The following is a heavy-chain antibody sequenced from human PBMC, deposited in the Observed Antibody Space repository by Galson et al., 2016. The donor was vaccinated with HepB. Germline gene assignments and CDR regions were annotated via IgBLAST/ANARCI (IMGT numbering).Heavy chain of an antibody. D-gene: IGHD1-26*01. CDR1: GFSFSSYE. CDR3: VRDGATWHFDF. CDR2: TNAGGGKL. V-gene: IGHV3-48*03. Sequence: SLRLSCAASGFSFSSYEMNWVRQAPGKGLEWVAYTNAGGGKLYYPDSVRGRFTISRDNAKESLYLLMNSLTAEDTGLYYCVRDGATWHFDFWGRGTLVTVSS. J-gene: IGHJ2*01.